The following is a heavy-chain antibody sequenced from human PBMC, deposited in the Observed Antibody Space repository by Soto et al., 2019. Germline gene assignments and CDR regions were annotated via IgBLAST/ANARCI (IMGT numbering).Heavy chain of an antibody. CDR2: IYPGDSDT. J-gene: IGHJ3*02. Sequence: GESLKLSCKGSGYRFTSYWIGWVRQLPGKGLEWMGIIYPGDSDTRYSPSFQGQVTISADKSISTAYLQWSSLKASDTAMYYCARAISGYGDDAFDIWGQGTMVTVSS. D-gene: IGHD5-12*01. CDR3: ARAISGYGDDAFDI. CDR1: GYRFTSYW. V-gene: IGHV5-51*01.